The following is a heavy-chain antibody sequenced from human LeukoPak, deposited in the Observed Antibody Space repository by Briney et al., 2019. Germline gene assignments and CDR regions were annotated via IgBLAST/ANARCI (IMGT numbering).Heavy chain of an antibody. J-gene: IGHJ2*01. V-gene: IGHV1-2*06. CDR3: VRGLTTVATWLYL. Sequence: ASVKVSCKASGYTFTGYLMHWVRQAPGQGLEGMGRISPNSGDTKYAQKFQGRVTMTRDTSISTAYMEVSRLRSDDTAVYYCVRGLTTVATWLYLWGRGTLVTVSS. CDR2: ISPNSGDT. D-gene: IGHD4-17*01. CDR1: GYTFTGYL.